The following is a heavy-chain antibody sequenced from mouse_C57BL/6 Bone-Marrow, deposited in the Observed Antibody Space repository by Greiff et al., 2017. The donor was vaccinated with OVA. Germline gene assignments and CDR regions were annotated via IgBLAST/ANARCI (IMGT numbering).Heavy chain of an antibody. V-gene: IGHV5-12*01. CDR1: GFTFSDYY. CDR2: ISNGGGST. D-gene: IGHD2-2*01. J-gene: IGHJ3*01. Sequence: EVKLVESGGGLVQPGGSLKLSCAASGFTFSDYYMYWVRQTPEKRLEWVAYISNGGGSTYYPDTVKGRFTISRDNAKNTLYLQMSRLKSEDTAMYYCARRGYDGGVAYWGQGTLVTVSA. CDR3: ARRGYDGGVAY.